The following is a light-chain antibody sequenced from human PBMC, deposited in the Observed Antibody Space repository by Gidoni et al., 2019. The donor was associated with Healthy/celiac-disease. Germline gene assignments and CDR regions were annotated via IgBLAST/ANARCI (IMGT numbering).Light chain of an antibody. CDR2: KAS. J-gene: IGKJ4*01. Sequence: DIQMTQSPSTLSASVGDRVTITCRASQGISSWLAWYQQKPRKAPKLLIYKASSLESGVPSRFSGSGSGTEFTLTISSLQPDDFATYYCQQYNSYSLTFGGGTKVEIK. CDR3: QQYNSYSLT. CDR1: QGISSW. V-gene: IGKV1-5*03.